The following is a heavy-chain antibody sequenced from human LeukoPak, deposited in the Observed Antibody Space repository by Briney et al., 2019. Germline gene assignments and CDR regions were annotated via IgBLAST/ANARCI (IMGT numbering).Heavy chain of an antibody. V-gene: IGHV4-59*01. D-gene: IGHD6-13*01. Sequence: SETLSLTCTVSGDSISSYYWSWIRQPPGKGLEWIGYIYHSGSTNYNPSLKSRVTISADTSKDQFSLKLASVTAADTAVCYCATGYSSTWYYFDYWGQGTLVTVSS. J-gene: IGHJ4*02. CDR2: IYHSGST. CDR3: ATGYSSTWYYFDY. CDR1: GDSISSYY.